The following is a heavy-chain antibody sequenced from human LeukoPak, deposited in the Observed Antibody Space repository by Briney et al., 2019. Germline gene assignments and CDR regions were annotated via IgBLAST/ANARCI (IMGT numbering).Heavy chain of an antibody. D-gene: IGHD3-3*01. CDR2: IYYSGST. CDR1: GGSISSSSYY. Sequence: SETLSLTSTVSGGSISSSSYYWGWIRQPPGKGLEWIGSIYYSGSTYYNPSLKSRVTISVDTSKNQFSLKLSSATAADTAVYYCARRELRFLEWLGKEYYYMDVWGKGTTVTVSS. CDR3: ARRELRFLEWLGKEYYYMDV. V-gene: IGHV4-39*01. J-gene: IGHJ6*03.